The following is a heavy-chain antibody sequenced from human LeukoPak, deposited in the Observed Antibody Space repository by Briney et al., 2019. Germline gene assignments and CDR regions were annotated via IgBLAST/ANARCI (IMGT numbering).Heavy chain of an antibody. CDR1: GYSFTSYW. CDR2: IYPGDSDT. V-gene: IGHV5-51*01. J-gene: IGHJ3*02. D-gene: IGHD6-19*01. Sequence: GESLKISCKGSGYSFTSYWIGWVRQMPGKGLEWMGTIYPGDSDTRYSPSFQGQVTISADKSISTAYLQWSSLKASDTAMYYCARPGSSGSPPDAFDIWGQGTMVTVSS. CDR3: ARPGSSGSPPDAFDI.